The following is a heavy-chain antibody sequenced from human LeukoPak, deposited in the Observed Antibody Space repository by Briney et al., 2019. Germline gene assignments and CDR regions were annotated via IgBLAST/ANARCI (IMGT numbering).Heavy chain of an antibody. V-gene: IGHV1-69*04. CDR3: ARDSSGDYVSVVFDY. CDR1: GYTFTSYA. J-gene: IGHJ4*02. Sequence: ASVKVSCKASGYTFTSYAISWVRQAPGQGLEWMGRIIPILGIANYAQKFQGRVTITADKSTSTAYMELSSLRFEDTAVYYCARDSSGDYVSVVFDYWGQGTLVTVSS. D-gene: IGHD4-17*01. CDR2: IIPILGIA.